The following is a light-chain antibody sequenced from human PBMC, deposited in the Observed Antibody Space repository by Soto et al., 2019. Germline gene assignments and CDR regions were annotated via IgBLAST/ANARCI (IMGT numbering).Light chain of an antibody. CDR1: QSISSY. Sequence: DIQMTQSPSTLSASVGDIVTITCRASQSISSYLNWYQQKPGKAPKLLIYKASTLKSGVPSRSSGSGSGTEFTLTISSLQPDDFATYYCQHYNSYSEAFGQGTKVDI. J-gene: IGKJ1*01. CDR2: KAS. CDR3: QHYNSYSEA. V-gene: IGKV1-5*03.